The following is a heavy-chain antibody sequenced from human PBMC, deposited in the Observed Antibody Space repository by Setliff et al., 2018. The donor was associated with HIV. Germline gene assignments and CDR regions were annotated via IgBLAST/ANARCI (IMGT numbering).Heavy chain of an antibody. Sequence: PSETLSLTCAVYGGSFSDYYWSWIRQPPGKGLEWIGEINRGGSTNYNPSLKSRVTISIDTSKRQFHLTLSSVTAADTAVYYRASALGYYYDSSGYVDYWGQGTLVTVSS. J-gene: IGHJ4*02. CDR3: ASALGYYYDSSGYVDY. D-gene: IGHD3-22*01. CDR1: GGSFSDYY. CDR2: INRGGST. V-gene: IGHV4-34*01.